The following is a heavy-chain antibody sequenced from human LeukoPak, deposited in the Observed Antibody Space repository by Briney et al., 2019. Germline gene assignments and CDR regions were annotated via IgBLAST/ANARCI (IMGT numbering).Heavy chain of an antibody. Sequence: PSETLSLTCSVSGGSMSSRTYYWGWIRQAPGKGLEWIGSISYSGSTYYTPSLQSRVTISVDPSRNQFSLRLTSVTAADTAVYYCARHINAYYYDVDKYNVGYQFDYWGQGTLVTVSS. CDR3: ARHINAYYYDVDKYNVGYQFDY. J-gene: IGHJ4*02. D-gene: IGHD3-22*01. CDR2: ISYSGST. V-gene: IGHV4-39*01. CDR1: GGSMSSRTYY.